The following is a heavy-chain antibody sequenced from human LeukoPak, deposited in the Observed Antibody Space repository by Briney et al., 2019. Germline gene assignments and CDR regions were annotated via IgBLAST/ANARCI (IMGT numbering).Heavy chain of an antibody. D-gene: IGHD2-8*01. CDR1: GGSFSGYY. V-gene: IGHV4-34*01. Sequence: SETLSLTCAVYGGSFSGYYWSWIRQPPGKGLEWIGEINHSGSTNYNPSLKSRVTISVDTSKNQFSLKLSSVTAAATAVYYCARGSRDLVSQYYYYYMDVWGKGTTVTVSS. J-gene: IGHJ6*03. CDR3: ARGSRDLVSQYYYYYMDV. CDR2: INHSGST.